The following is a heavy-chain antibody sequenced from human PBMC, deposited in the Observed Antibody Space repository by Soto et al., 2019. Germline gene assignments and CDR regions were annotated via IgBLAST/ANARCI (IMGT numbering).Heavy chain of an antibody. CDR3: ARDGYSSSWLTRSDIDDDFDI. CDR2: INPNSGGT. CDR1: GYTFTGYY. J-gene: IGHJ3*02. V-gene: IGHV1-2*04. Sequence: ASVKVSCKASGYTFTGYYMHWVRQAPGQGLEWMGWINPNSGGTNYAQKFQGWVTMTRDTSISTAYMELSRLRSDDTAVYYCARDGYSSSWLTRSDIDDDFDIWGQGPIVTVSS. D-gene: IGHD6-13*01.